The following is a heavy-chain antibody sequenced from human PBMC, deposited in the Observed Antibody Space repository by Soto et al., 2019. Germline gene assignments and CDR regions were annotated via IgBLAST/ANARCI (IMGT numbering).Heavy chain of an antibody. CDR1: GFTFSNYA. CDR3: ATSYGSGYRAFGS. Sequence: GGSLRLSCAASGFTFSNYAVTWVRQAPGKGLEWVSTISGSGGSTYYAQKFQGRVTMTADKSTNTAYMELRSLRSEDTAMYFCATSYGSGYRAFGSWGQGALVTVSS. D-gene: IGHD3-10*01. V-gene: IGHV3-23*01. CDR2: ISGSGGST. J-gene: IGHJ4*02.